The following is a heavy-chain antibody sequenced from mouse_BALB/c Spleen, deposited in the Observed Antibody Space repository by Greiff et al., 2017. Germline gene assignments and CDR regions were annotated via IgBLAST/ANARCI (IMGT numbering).Heavy chain of an antibody. CDR1: GFPFSRYA. J-gene: IGHJ4*01. CDR2: ISSGGSYT. D-gene: IGHD2-14*01. Sequence: EVQRVESGAGLVKPGGSLKLSCAASGFPFSRYAMSWVRQSPEKGLEWVAEISSGGSYTYYPDTVTGRFTITRDNAKNTLYLEMRSLRSEDTAMYYCAREYDGGGYYAMDYWGQGTSVTVSS. CDR3: AREYDGGGYYAMDY. V-gene: IGHV5-9-4*01.